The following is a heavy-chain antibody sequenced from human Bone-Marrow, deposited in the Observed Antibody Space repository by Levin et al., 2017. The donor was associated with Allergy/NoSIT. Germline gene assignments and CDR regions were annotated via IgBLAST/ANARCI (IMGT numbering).Heavy chain of an antibody. V-gene: IGHV3-74*01. CDR1: GSTFSGYW. Sequence: GESLKISCAASGSTFSGYWMHWVRQAPGKGLVWVSYISNDGRTTTYADSVMGRFTISRDNAKNMLYLQMNSLRGEDTAVYYCATWSYSSSVHWGQGTLVTVSS. J-gene: IGHJ4*02. CDR3: ATWSYSSSVH. D-gene: IGHD3-10*01. CDR2: ISNDGRTT.